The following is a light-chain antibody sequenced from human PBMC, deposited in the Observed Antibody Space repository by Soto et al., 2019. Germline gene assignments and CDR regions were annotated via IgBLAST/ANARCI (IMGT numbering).Light chain of an antibody. J-gene: IGLJ3*02. CDR1: SGHSSYA. Sequence: QAVVTQSPSASASLGASVKLTCTLSSGHSSYAIAWHQQQPEKGPRYLMKLNSDGSHTKGDAIPDRFSGSSSGAERYLTISSLQSEDEADYYCQTWATGLWVFGGGTKLTVL. CDR2: LNSDGSH. CDR3: QTWATGLWV. V-gene: IGLV4-69*01.